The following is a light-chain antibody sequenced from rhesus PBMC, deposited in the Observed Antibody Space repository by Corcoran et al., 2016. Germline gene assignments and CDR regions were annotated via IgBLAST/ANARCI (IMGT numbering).Light chain of an antibody. Sequence: DIQMTQSPSSLSASVGDRVTITCRASQGITNDLAWYQQKPGEILKLLIYEASSLESGFPSRVSGSGAGTDFTLTITSLQPEDFAIYYCQHYYRTPYSFGQGTKVEIK. CDR3: QHYYRTPYS. V-gene: IGKV1S17*01. CDR1: QGITND. CDR2: EAS. J-gene: IGKJ2*01.